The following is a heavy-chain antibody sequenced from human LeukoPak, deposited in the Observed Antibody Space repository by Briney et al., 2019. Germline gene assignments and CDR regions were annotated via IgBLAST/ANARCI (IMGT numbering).Heavy chain of an antibody. CDR1: GFTFSSYG. D-gene: IGHD1-26*01. J-gene: IGHJ4*02. CDR2: ISGSGGST. CDR3: AKAQYASYSGSYFGENYFDY. Sequence: PGGSLRLSCAASGFTFSSYGMSWVRQAPGKGLEWVSAISGSGGSTYYADSVKGRFTISRDNSKNTLYLQMNSLRAEDTAVYYCAKAQYASYSGSYFGENYFDYWGQGTLVTVSS. V-gene: IGHV3-23*01.